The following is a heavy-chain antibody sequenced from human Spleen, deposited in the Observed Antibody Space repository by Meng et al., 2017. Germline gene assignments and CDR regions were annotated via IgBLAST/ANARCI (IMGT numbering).Heavy chain of an antibody. V-gene: IGHV5-51*01. D-gene: IGHD6-19*01. CDR2: IYPDDPDT. Sequence: GESLKISCKGFGYKFTNYWIGWVRQMPGKGLEWMAIIYPDDPDTRYSPSFQGQVTISADKSISTAYLQWTSLKASDTAMYYCATTLSNIAVPGPFDDWGQGTLVTVSS. J-gene: IGHJ4*02. CDR3: ATTLSNIAVPGPFDD. CDR1: GYKFTNYW.